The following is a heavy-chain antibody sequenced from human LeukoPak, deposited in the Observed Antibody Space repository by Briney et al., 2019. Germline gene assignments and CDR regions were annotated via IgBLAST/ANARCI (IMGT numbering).Heavy chain of an antibody. J-gene: IGHJ4*02. D-gene: IGHD6-13*01. Sequence: PGGSLRLSCAASGFTFSSYGMHWVRQAPGKGLEWVAVISYDGSNKYYADSVKGRFTISRDNSKNTLYLQMNSLRAEDTAVYYCAKDLGIAAAGTNLDYWGQGTLVTVSS. CDR2: ISYDGSNK. V-gene: IGHV3-30*18. CDR3: AKDLGIAAAGTNLDY. CDR1: GFTFSSYG.